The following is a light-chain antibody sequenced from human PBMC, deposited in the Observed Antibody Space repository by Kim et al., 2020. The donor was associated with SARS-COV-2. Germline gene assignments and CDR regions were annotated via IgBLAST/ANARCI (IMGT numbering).Light chain of an antibody. CDR3: QQYGTSPLA. CDR1: QSVSNSY. J-gene: IGKJ2*01. V-gene: IGKV3-20*01. CDR2: DAS. Sequence: LSPGERATLSCRASQSVSNSYLAWYQQKPGQAPRLLIYDASSRATGIPDRFSGSGSETDFSLTISRLEPEDFAVYSCQQYGTSPLAFGQGTKLEI.